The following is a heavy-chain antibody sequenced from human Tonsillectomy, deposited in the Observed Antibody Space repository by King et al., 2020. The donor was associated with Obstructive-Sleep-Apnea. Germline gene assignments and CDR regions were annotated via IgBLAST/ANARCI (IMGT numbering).Heavy chain of an antibody. V-gene: IGHV1-2*04. CDR1: GYTFTCYY. CDR2: INPNSGGT. CDR3: ARGPIVATITGYYFDY. Sequence: QLVQSGAEVKKPGASVKVSCKASGYTFTCYYMHWVREAPGQGLEWMGWINPNSGGTNYAQKCQGWVTMTRDTSISTAYMELSRLRSDDPAVYYCARGPIVATITGYYFDYWGQGTLVTVSS. D-gene: IGHD5-12*01. J-gene: IGHJ4*02.